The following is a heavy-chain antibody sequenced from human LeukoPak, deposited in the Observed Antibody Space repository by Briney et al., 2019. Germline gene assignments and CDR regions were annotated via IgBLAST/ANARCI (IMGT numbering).Heavy chain of an antibody. D-gene: IGHD1-7*01. Sequence: SETLPLTCAVYGGSFRNYYWSWIRQPPGKGLEWIGEINDSGRTNYNPSLMSRVTVSVDTSKNQFSLRLTSVTATDTAVYYCARRWNYVRNYYIDVWGNGATVSVSS. J-gene: IGHJ6*03. CDR3: ARRWNYVRNYYIDV. V-gene: IGHV4-34*01. CDR2: INDSGRT. CDR1: GGSFRNYY.